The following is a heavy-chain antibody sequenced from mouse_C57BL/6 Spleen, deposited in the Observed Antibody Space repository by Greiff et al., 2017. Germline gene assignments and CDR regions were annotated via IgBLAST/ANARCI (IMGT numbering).Heavy chain of an antibody. CDR3: ARGGTTMVTTDWYFDV. CDR1: GYTFTSYW. J-gene: IGHJ1*03. D-gene: IGHD2-2*01. CDR2: IHPNSGST. Sequence: QVQLQQPGAELVKPGASVKLSCKASGYTFTSYWMHWVKQRPGPGLEWIGMIHPNSGSTNYNEKFKSKATLTVDKSSSTAYMQLSSLTSEDSAVYYCARGGTTMVTTDWYFDVWGTGTTVTVSS. V-gene: IGHV1-64*01.